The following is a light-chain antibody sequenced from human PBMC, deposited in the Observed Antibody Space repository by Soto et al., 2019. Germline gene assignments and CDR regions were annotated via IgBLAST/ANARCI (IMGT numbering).Light chain of an antibody. Sequence: QPVVTQEPSLTVSPGGTVTLTCGSSTGAVTSGHYPYWFQQKPGQAPRTLIYDTSNKHSWTPARFSGSLLGGKAALTLSGAQPEDEAEYYCLLSYSGARVVFGGGTQLTVL. V-gene: IGLV7-46*01. CDR1: TGAVTSGHY. J-gene: IGLJ2*01. CDR3: LLSYSGARVV. CDR2: DTS.